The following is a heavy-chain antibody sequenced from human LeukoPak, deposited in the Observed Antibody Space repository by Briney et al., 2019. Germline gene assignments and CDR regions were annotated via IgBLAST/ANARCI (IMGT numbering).Heavy chain of an antibody. CDR3: AKDLTIAAAGY. Sequence: PGGSLRLSCAASGFTFSDYYMSWIRQAPGKGLEWVSYISSSGSTIYYADSVKGRFTISRDNSKNTLSLQMNSLRAEDTAVYYCAKDLTIAAAGYWGQGTLVTVSS. CDR2: ISSSGSTI. CDR1: GFTFSDYY. D-gene: IGHD6-13*01. J-gene: IGHJ4*02. V-gene: IGHV3-11*01.